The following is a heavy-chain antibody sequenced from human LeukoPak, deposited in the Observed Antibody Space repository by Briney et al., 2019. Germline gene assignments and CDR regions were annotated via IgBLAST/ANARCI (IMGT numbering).Heavy chain of an antibody. CDR1: GYTFTSYG. V-gene: IGHV1-69*13. CDR2: IIPIFGTA. Sequence: GASVKVSCKASGYTFTSYGISWVRQAPGQGLEWMGGIIPIFGTANYAQKFQGRVTITADESTSTAYMELSSLRSEDTAVYYCARGHYDSSGYHIAEYNWFDPWGQGTLVTVSS. D-gene: IGHD3-22*01. J-gene: IGHJ5*02. CDR3: ARGHYDSSGYHIAEYNWFDP.